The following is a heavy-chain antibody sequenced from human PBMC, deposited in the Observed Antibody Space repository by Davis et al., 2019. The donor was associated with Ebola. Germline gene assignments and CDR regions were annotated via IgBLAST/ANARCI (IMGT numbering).Heavy chain of an antibody. D-gene: IGHD6-13*01. Sequence: AASVKVSCKASGYTFTSYGISWVRQAPRQGLEWMGWISAYNGNTAYAQKFQGRVTMTRDTSISTAYMELSSLRSEDTAVYYCARGVGAAGDYWGQGTLVTVSS. CDR3: ARGVGAAGDY. CDR2: ISAYNGNT. V-gene: IGHV1-18*01. J-gene: IGHJ4*02. CDR1: GYTFTSYG.